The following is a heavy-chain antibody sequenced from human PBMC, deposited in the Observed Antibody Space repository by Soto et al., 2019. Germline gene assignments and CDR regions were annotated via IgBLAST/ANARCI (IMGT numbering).Heavy chain of an antibody. Sequence: SETLSLTCTVSGGSISSGGYYWSWIRQHPGKGLEWIGFIYYSGSTYYNPSLKSRVTISVDTSKNQFSLKLSSVTAADTAVYYCAREGAAPYSYYGMDVWGQGTTVTVSS. CDR3: AREGAAPYSYYGMDV. D-gene: IGHD6-6*01. J-gene: IGHJ6*02. CDR1: GGSISSGGYY. V-gene: IGHV4-31*03. CDR2: IYYSGST.